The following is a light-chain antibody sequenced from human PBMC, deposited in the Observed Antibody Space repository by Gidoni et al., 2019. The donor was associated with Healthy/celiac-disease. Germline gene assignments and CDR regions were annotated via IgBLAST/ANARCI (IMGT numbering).Light chain of an antibody. CDR1: QYISNY. J-gene: IGKJ4*01. CDR3: QPYDHLPLT. V-gene: IGKV1-33*01. CDR2: DAS. Sequence: DIQMTQSPSSLSASVGDRVTITCQASQYISNYLNWYQQKQGKAPKLLIYDASHLETGVPSRFSGSRSGTDFTFTISSLQPEDIATYSCQPYDHLPLTFGGGTQVEIK.